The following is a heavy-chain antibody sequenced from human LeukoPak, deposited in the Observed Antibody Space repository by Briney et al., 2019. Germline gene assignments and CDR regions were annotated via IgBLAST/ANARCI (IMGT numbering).Heavy chain of an antibody. Sequence: EASVKVSRKASGYTFTSYDINWVRHATGQGLEWMGWTNPNSGNTGYARKFQGRVTMTRNTSISTAYMELSSLRSEDTAVYYCARVKGSSWPDSWGQGTLVTVSS. J-gene: IGHJ4*02. V-gene: IGHV1-8*01. CDR2: TNPNSGNT. CDR3: ARVKGSSWPDS. CDR1: GYTFTSYD. D-gene: IGHD6-13*01.